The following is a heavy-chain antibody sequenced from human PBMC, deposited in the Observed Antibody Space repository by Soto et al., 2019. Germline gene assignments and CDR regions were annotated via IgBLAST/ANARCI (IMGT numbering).Heavy chain of an antibody. CDR3: AREDIQSRIDY. V-gene: IGHV3-21*01. Sequence: EVQLVESGGGLVKPGGSLRLSCAASGFTFSSYSMNWVRQAPGKGLEWVSSISSSSSYIYYAYSVKGRFTISRDNAKNSMYLQMTILRAEDTAVYYCAREDIQSRIDYWGQGPLVTVSS. CDR1: GFTFSSYS. J-gene: IGHJ4*02. D-gene: IGHD2-15*01. CDR2: ISSSSSYI.